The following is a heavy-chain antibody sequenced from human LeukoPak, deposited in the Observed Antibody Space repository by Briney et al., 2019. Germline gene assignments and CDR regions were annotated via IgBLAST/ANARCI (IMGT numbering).Heavy chain of an antibody. Sequence: GGSLRLSCAASGFTVSSNYMSWVRQAPGKGLEWVSVIYSGGSTYYADSVKGRFTISRDNSKNTLYLQMNSLRAEDTAVYYCAKDQGYSGYAEDYWGQGTLVTVSS. D-gene: IGHD5-12*01. V-gene: IGHV3-53*05. CDR1: GFTVSSNY. CDR2: IYSGGST. J-gene: IGHJ4*02. CDR3: AKDQGYSGYAEDY.